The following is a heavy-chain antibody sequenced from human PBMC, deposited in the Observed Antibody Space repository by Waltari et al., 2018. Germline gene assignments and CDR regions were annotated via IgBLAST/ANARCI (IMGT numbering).Heavy chain of an antibody. J-gene: IGHJ6*02. CDR1: GGSFSGYY. CDR2: INHRGST. D-gene: IGHD2-2*01. Sequence: QVQLQQWGAGLLKPSETLSLTCAVYGGSFSGYYWSWIRQPPGKGLEWIGEINHRGSTNYNPALKSRVTISVDTSKNQFSLKLSSVTAADTAVYYCARGPTGYQLLIYYYYGMDVWGQGTTVTVSS. V-gene: IGHV4-34*01. CDR3: ARGPTGYQLLIYYYYGMDV.